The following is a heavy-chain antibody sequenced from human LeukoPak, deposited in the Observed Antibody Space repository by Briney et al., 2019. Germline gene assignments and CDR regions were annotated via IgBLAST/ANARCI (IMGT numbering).Heavy chain of an antibody. D-gene: IGHD6-19*01. CDR2: IYSGGST. CDR1: GFTVSSNY. Sequence: PGGSLRLSCAASGFTVSSNYMSWVRQAPGKGLEWVSVIYSGGSTYYADSVKGRFTISRDNSKNTLYLQMNSLRAEDTAVYYCARDPVLRIAVAGSYFDYWGQGTLVTVSS. J-gene: IGHJ4*02. V-gene: IGHV3-53*05. CDR3: ARDPVLRIAVAGSYFDY.